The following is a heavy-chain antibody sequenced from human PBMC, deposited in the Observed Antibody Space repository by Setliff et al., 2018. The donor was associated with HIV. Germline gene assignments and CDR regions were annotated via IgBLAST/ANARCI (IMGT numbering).Heavy chain of an antibody. CDR1: GYSISSGYY. V-gene: IGHV4-38-2*01. J-gene: IGHJ3*02. CDR2: IYHSGST. Sequence: SETLSLTCAVSGYSISSGYYWGWIRQPPGKGLEWIGSIYHSGSTYYNPSRTSRVTISVDTSKNQFSLKLSSVTAADTAVYYCARHSSAAANDAFDIWGQGTMVTVSS. CDR3: ARHSSAAANDAFDI. D-gene: IGHD6-13*01.